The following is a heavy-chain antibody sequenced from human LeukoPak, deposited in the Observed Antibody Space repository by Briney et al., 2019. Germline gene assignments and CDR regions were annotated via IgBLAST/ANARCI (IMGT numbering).Heavy chain of an antibody. V-gene: IGHV3-23*01. CDR2: ISDSGGST. J-gene: IGHJ3*02. D-gene: IGHD2-8*01. Sequence: GGSLRLSCAVSGITLSNYGMSWVRQAPGKGLEWVAGISDSGGSTKYADSVKGRFTISRDNRENTLYLQMNSLRAEDTAVYYCARVRMVYAIDDAFDIWGQGTMVTVSS. CDR3: ARVRMVYAIDDAFDI. CDR1: GITLSNYG.